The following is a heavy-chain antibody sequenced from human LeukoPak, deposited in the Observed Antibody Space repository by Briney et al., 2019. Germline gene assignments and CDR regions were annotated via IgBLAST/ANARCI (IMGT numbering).Heavy chain of an antibody. CDR3: ARHAFASYCSSTSCSYYYYYYMDV. CDR1: GYSFTSYW. D-gene: IGHD2-2*01. CDR2: IYPGDSDT. Sequence: GESLKISCKGSGYSFTSYWIGWVRQMPGKGLEWMGIIYPGDSDTRYSPSSQGQVTISADKSISTAYLQWSSLKASDTAMYYCARHAFASYCSSTSCSYYYYYYMDVWGKGTTVTVSS. V-gene: IGHV5-51*01. J-gene: IGHJ6*03.